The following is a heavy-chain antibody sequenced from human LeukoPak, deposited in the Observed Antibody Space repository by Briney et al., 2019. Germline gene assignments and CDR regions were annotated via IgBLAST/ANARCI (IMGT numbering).Heavy chain of an antibody. J-gene: IGHJ4*02. CDR1: GGTFSSYA. Sequence: GASVKVSCKASGGTFSSYAIRWVRQAPGQGLEWMGGIIPIFGTANYAQKFQGRVTITADESTSTAYMELSSLRSEDTAVYYCARDPPYSYGTLDYWGQGTLVTVSS. CDR2: IIPIFGTA. D-gene: IGHD5-18*01. CDR3: ARDPPYSYGTLDY. V-gene: IGHV1-69*13.